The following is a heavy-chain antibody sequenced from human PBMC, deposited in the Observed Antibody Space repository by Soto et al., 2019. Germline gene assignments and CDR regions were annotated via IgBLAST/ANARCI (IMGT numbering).Heavy chain of an antibody. J-gene: IGHJ5*02. Sequence: SLRLSCAASGFTFDDYAMHWVRQAPGKGLEWVSGTSWNSGSIGYADSVKGRFTISRDNAKNSLYLQMNSLRAEDTALYYCAKEIVGAPGWFDPWGQGTLVTVSS. V-gene: IGHV3-9*01. CDR3: AKEIVGAPGWFDP. CDR2: TSWNSGSI. CDR1: GFTFDDYA. D-gene: IGHD1-26*01.